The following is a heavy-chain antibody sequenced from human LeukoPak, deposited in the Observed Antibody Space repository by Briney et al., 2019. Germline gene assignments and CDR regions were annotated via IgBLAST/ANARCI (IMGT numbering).Heavy chain of an antibody. D-gene: IGHD2-15*01. CDR2: ISGSDDGT. V-gene: IGHV3-23*01. J-gene: IGHJ4*02. CDR1: GFTFSTYA. CDR3: AKSPVSSCRGSFCYPFDY. Sequence: GGSLRLSCAASGFTFSTYAMSWVRQIPGKGLERVSAISGSDDGTYYADSVKGRFTISRDNSRNTLYLQMNTLRAEDTAVYFCAKSPVSSCRGSFCYPFDYWGKGNLVTVSS.